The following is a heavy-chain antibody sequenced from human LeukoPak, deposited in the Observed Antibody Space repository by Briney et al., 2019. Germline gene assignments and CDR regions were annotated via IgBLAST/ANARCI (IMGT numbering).Heavy chain of an antibody. V-gene: IGHV4-4*02. CDR2: INHSGGT. CDR1: GGSISNTNW. D-gene: IGHD2-15*01. CDR3: ASYCSGGSCYSGYYYYYGMDV. J-gene: IGHJ6*02. Sequence: PSGTLSLTCGVSGGSISNTNWWSWVRQPPGQGLEWIGEINHSGGTNYNPSLKSRVTISVDTSKNQFSLKLSSVTAADTAVYYCASYCSGGSCYSGYYYYYGMDVWGQGTTVTVSS.